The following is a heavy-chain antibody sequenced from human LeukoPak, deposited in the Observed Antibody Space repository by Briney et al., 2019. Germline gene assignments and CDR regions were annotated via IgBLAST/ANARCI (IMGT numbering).Heavy chain of an antibody. Sequence: PSETLSLTCTVSGGSISSYYWSWIRQPPGKELEGIGYIYYSGSTNYNPSLKSRVTISVDTSKNQFSLKLSSVTAADTAVYYCARGLAVAVHFDYWGQGTLVTVSS. CDR3: ARGLAVAVHFDY. CDR2: IYYSGST. V-gene: IGHV4-59*01. CDR1: GGSISSYY. J-gene: IGHJ4*02. D-gene: IGHD6-19*01.